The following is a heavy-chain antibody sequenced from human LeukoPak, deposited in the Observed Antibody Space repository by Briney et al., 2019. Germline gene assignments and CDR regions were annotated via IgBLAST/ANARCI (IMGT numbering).Heavy chain of an antibody. Sequence: PGGSLRLSCAASGFTFSSYAMSWVRQAPGKGLEWVSGISGSGVGTYYADSVKGRFTISRDNSKNTLYLQMNSLRAEDTAVYYCAKGITMIVVGILNYWGQGTLVTVSS. J-gene: IGHJ4*02. D-gene: IGHD3-22*01. CDR3: AKGITMIVVGILNY. CDR2: ISGSGVGT. V-gene: IGHV3-23*01. CDR1: GFTFSSYA.